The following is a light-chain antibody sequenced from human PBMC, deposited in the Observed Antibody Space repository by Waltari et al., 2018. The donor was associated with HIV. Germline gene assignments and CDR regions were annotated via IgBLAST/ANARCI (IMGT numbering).Light chain of an antibody. CDR2: KDS. V-gene: IGLV3-25*03. CDR1: ALPQQY. CDR3: QSADSSGTWV. Sequence: SYELTQPPSVSVSPGQPARITCSGDALPQQYAYWYQQRPGQAPVAVIYKDSERPSGIPERFSGSSSGTTVTLTISGVQAEDEADYYCQSADSSGTWVFGGGTKLTVL. J-gene: IGLJ3*02.